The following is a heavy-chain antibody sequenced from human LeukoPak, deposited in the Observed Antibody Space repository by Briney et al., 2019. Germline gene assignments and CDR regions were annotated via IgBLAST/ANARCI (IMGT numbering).Heavy chain of an antibody. CDR3: ARGLRGRDYSSSWFDP. J-gene: IGHJ5*02. V-gene: IGHV3-21*01. CDR2: ISPSGDIT. Sequence: PGGSLRLSCAASGFTFSNHGMNWVRQAPGKGLEWVSGISPSGDITYYADSVKGRFTISRDNAKNSLYLQMNSLRAEDTAVYYCARGLRGRDYSSSWFDPWGQGTLVTVSS. CDR1: GFTFSNHG. D-gene: IGHD4-11*01.